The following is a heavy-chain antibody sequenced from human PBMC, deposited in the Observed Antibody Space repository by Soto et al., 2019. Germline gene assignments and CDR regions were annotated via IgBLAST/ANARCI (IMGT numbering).Heavy chain of an antibody. CDR1: GGTFSSYA. V-gene: IGHV1-69*13. Sequence: SVKVSCKASGGTFSSYAISWVRQAPGQGLEWMGGIIPIFGTANYAQKFQGRVTITADESTSTAYMELSSLRSEDTAVYYCARAPYSSSPGNYFQHWGQGTVVTVLL. CDR2: IIPIFGTA. J-gene: IGHJ1*01. CDR3: ARAPYSSSPGNYFQH. D-gene: IGHD6-13*01.